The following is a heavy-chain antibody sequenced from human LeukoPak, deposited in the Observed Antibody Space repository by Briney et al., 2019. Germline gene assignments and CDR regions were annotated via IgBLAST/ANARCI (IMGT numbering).Heavy chain of an antibody. J-gene: IGHJ4*02. CDR3: AREGGSYPHPFDY. V-gene: IGHV3-7*01. Sequence: GGSLRLSCAASGFTFSSYWMSWVRRAPGKGLEWVANIKQDGSEKYYVDSVKGRFTISRDNAKNSLYLQMNSLRAEDTAVYYCAREGGSYPHPFDYWGQGTLVTVSS. CDR1: GFTFSSYW. CDR2: IKQDGSEK. D-gene: IGHD1-26*01.